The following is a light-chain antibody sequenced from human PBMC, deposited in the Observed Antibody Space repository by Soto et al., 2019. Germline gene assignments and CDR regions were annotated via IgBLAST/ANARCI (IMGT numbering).Light chain of an antibody. CDR1: QGVSDS. Sequence: AIRMTQSPSSFSASTGDRVSITCRASQGVSDSLAWYQQKAGKAPKLLVYGISKRATDIPDRFSGSGSGTEFTLTISSLQPEDFATYYCQQHGQWPITFGQGTRLEIK. V-gene: IGKV1-8*01. J-gene: IGKJ5*01. CDR3: QQHGQWPIT. CDR2: GIS.